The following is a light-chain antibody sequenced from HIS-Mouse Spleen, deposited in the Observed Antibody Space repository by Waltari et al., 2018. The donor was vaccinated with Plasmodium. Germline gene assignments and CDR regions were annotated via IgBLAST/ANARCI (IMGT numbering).Light chain of an antibody. J-gene: IGLJ3*02. Sequence: QSALTQPASVSASPGQSITISCTGTSSDVGSYNLVPWYQQPPGKAPKLMIYEGSKRPSGVSNRFSGSKSGNTASLTISGLQAEDEADYYCCSYAGSSTFVFGGGTKLTVL. CDR2: EGS. CDR3: CSYAGSSTFV. CDR1: SSDVGSYNL. V-gene: IGLV2-23*03.